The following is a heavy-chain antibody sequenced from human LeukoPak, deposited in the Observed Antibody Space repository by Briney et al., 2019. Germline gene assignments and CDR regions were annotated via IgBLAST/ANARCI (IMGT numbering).Heavy chain of an antibody. J-gene: IGHJ4*02. V-gene: IGHV3-23*01. CDR1: GFTFSSCA. D-gene: IGHD3-22*01. CDR3: ARDRGSSGYNFDY. CDR2: ISGSGSST. Sequence: GGSLRLSCAASGFTFSSCAMSWVRQAPEKGLEWVSGISGSGSSTYYADSVKGRFTISRDNAKNSLYLQMNSLRDEDTAVYYCARDRGSSGYNFDYWGQGTLVTVSS.